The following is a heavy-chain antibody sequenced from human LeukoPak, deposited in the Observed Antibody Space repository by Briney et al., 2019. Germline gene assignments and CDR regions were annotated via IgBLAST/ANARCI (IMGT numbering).Heavy chain of an antibody. Sequence: GFTFSEXXMSWVRQAPGKGLEWVSYITSSGSTIYYADSVKGRFTISRDNPKNSLYLQMNSLRAEDTAVYYCAIDGYNSWGQGTLVTVSS. J-gene: IGHJ5*02. CDR1: GFTFSEXX. CDR2: ITSSGSTI. D-gene: IGHD5-24*01. V-gene: IGHV3-11*04. CDR3: AIDGYNS.